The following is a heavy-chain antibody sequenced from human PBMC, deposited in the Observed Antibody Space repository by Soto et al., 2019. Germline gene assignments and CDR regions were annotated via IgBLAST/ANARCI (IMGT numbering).Heavy chain of an antibody. CDR2: IYYSGST. J-gene: IGHJ4*01. V-gene: IGHV4-30-4*01. CDR1: GGSISSGDYY. Sequence: QVQLQESGPGLVKPSQTLSLTCTVSGGSISSGDYYWSWIRQPPGKGLEWIGYIYYSGSTYYNPSLKSRVTISVDTSKNQISLKLSFVTAADTAVYYCTIRGIAAAGTDYWGHGTLVTVSS. D-gene: IGHD6-13*01. CDR3: TIRGIAAAGTDY.